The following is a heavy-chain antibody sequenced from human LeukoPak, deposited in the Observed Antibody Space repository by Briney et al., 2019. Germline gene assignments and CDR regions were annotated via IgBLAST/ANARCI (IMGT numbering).Heavy chain of an antibody. Sequence: GGSLRLSCAASGFIFSRCAMSWVRQAPGKGLEWVSLISWDGGSTYYADSVKGRFTISRDNSKNSLYLQMNSLRTEDTALYYCAKDFGLRSEGAFDIWGQGTMVTVSS. V-gene: IGHV3-43*01. CDR1: GFIFSRCA. CDR2: ISWDGGST. J-gene: IGHJ3*02. CDR3: AKDFGLRSEGAFDI. D-gene: IGHD5-12*01.